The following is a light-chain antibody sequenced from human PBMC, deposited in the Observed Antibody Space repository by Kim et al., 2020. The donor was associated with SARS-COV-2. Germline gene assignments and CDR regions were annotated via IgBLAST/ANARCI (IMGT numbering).Light chain of an antibody. J-gene: IGLJ3*02. Sequence: QSALTQPASVSGSPGQSITISCTGTSSDVGSYNLVCWYQQHPGKAPKLMIYEVSKRPSGGSNRFSGTNSGNTASLTISGLQAEDEADYYCCSYAGSRVFGGGTQLTVL. CDR2: EVS. CDR1: SSDVGSYNL. V-gene: IGLV2-23*02. CDR3: CSYAGSRV.